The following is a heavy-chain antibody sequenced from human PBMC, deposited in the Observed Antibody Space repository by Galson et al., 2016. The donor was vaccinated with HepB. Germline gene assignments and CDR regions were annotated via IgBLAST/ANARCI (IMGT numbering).Heavy chain of an antibody. Sequence: SLRLSCAGSGFSYSDYSINWVRQAPGKGLEWISYLSSTSTLLYYADSVKGRFTVSRANAKNSLYLQMNSLRAEDTALYYWARDRHGYTYYGTLGIGYFDLWGRGTLVTVSS. CDR3: ARDRHGYTYYGTLGIGYFDL. CDR2: LSSTSTLL. V-gene: IGHV3-48*01. D-gene: IGHD4-17*01. CDR1: GFSYSDYS. J-gene: IGHJ2*01.